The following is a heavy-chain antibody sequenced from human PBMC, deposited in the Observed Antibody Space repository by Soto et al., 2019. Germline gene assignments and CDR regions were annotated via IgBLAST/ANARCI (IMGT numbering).Heavy chain of an antibody. V-gene: IGHV4-30-2*01. Sequence: QLQLQESGSGLVKPSQKLSLTCTVSGGSINSGGYSWSWIRQPPGKGLEWIGYIYRSGSAYYSPSLQNRVTISVDTSKHHFSLNLTSVTAADTAVYYCAVSGRGGLDVWGQGTTVTVSS. CDR1: GGSINSGGYS. CDR3: AVSGRGGLDV. CDR2: IYRSGSA. D-gene: IGHD3-10*01. J-gene: IGHJ6*02.